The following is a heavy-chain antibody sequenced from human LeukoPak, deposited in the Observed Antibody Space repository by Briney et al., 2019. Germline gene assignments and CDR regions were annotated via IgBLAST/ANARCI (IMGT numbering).Heavy chain of an antibody. CDR3: ARDHYFDISGYLDY. CDR2: ISYDGTKQ. D-gene: IGHD3-22*01. J-gene: IGHJ4*02. CDR1: GFTFSINA. V-gene: IGHV3-30-3*01. Sequence: GGSLRLSCEGSGFTFSINAMHWVRQAPGKGLEWLAVISYDGTKQYFGDSVKGRFTISRDNVKNSLYLEMNSLRVEDSAVYYCARDHYFDISGYLDYWGQGTPVTVSS.